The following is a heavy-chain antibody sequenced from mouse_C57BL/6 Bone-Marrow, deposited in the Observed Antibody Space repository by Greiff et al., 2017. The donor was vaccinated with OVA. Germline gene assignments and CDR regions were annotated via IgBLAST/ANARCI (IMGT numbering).Heavy chain of an antibody. CDR1: GYSFTGYY. CDR3: ARGGHYYAMDY. D-gene: IGHD3-3*01. V-gene: IGHV1-42*01. CDR2: INPSTGGT. Sequence: DVKLQESGPELVKPGASVKISCKASGYSFTGYYMNWVKQSPEKSLEWIGEINPSTGGTTYNQKFKAKATLTVDKSSSTAYMQLKSLPSEDSAVYYCARGGHYYAMDYWGQGTSVTVSS. J-gene: IGHJ4*01.